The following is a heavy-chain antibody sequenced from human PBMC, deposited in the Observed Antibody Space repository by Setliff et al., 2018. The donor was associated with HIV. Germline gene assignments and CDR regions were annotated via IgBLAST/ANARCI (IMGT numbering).Heavy chain of an antibody. D-gene: IGHD3-10*01. CDR3: ARKLRPGHGVDV. CDR1: RFDFNNYW. CDR2: IGQDGSEK. Sequence: SLRLSCAASRFDFNNYWMCWVRRAPGKGLEWVANIGQDGSEKNYVDSVKGRFTISRDNAKNSMDLQMNSLRAEDTAIYYCARKLRPGHGVDVWGQGTTITVSS. J-gene: IGHJ6*02. V-gene: IGHV3-7*01.